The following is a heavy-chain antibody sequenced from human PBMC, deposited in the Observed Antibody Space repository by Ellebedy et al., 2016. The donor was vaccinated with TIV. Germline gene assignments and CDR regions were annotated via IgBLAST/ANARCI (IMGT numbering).Heavy chain of an antibody. J-gene: IGHJ4*02. V-gene: IGHV3-15*04. Sequence: PGGSLRLSCAASGFAFNDAWMSWVRQAPGKGLEWVGRIESKTDGGTTDYAAPVKGRFTISRDDSRSTLYLQMNGLKVEDTAVYYCATDWLGHYDLLTGHYITRGPLDYWGQGTLVTVSS. CDR3: ATDWLGHYDLLTGHYITRGPLDY. CDR1: GFAFNDAW. D-gene: IGHD3-9*01. CDR2: IESKTDGGTT.